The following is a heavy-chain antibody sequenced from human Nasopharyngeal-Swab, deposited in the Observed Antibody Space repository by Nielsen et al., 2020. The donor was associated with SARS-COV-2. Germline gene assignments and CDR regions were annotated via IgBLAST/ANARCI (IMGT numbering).Heavy chain of an antibody. CDR1: GFTFSAYR. V-gene: IGHV3-21*01. D-gene: IGHD6-19*01. CDR2: INSLSTYI. CDR3: ARERGSSGLDGFDI. Sequence: GESLKISCAASGFTFSAYRMNWVRQAPGKGLEWVSSINSLSTYIHYVDLVEGRFTISRDNAKSSLYLQMNSLRAEDTAVYYCARERGSSGLDGFDIWGQGTMVTVSP. J-gene: IGHJ3*02.